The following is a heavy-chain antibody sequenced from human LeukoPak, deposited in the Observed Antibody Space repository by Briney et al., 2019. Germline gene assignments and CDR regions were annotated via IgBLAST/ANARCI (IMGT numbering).Heavy chain of an antibody. V-gene: IGHV4-34*01. CDR3: ARGREARGGEYRYCSSTSCHRGAFDI. CDR1: GGSFSGYY. J-gene: IGHJ3*02. Sequence: SETLSLTCAVYGGSFSGYYWSWIRQPPGKGLEWIGEINHSGGTNYNPSLKSRVTISVDTSKNQFSLKLSSVTAADTAVYYCARGREARGGEYRYCSSTSCHRGAFDIWGQGTMVTVSS. CDR2: INHSGGT. D-gene: IGHD2-2*01.